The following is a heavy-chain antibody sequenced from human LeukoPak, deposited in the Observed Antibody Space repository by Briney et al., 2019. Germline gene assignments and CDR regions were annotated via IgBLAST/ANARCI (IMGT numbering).Heavy chain of an antibody. V-gene: IGHV1-69*04. J-gene: IGHJ4*02. CDR2: IIPIFGIA. CDR3: ASTDSSGLPTNDY. D-gene: IGHD3-22*01. Sequence: SVKVSCKASGGTFSSYAISWVRQAPGQGLEWMGRIIPIFGIANYAQKFQGRVTITADRSTSTAYMELSSLRSEDTAVYYCASTDSSGLPTNDYWGQGTLVTVSS. CDR1: GGTFSSYA.